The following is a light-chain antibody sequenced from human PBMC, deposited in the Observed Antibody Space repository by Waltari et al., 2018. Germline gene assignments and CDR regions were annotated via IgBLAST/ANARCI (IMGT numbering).Light chain of an antibody. CDR1: SSDVGGHNY. V-gene: IGLV2-14*03. CDR2: DVS. Sequence: QSALTQPASVSGSPGQSITISCTGTSSDVGGHNYVSGYQQHPGKAPKLMIYDVSNRPSGVSNRFSGSKSGNTASLTISGLQAEDEADYYCSSYTSSNTLVFGGGTKLTVL. J-gene: IGLJ2*01. CDR3: SSYTSSNTLV.